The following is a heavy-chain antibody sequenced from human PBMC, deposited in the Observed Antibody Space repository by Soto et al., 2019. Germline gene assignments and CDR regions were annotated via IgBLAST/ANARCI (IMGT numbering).Heavy chain of an antibody. D-gene: IGHD3-16*02. CDR1: GGTFSSYA. V-gene: IGHV1-69*13. J-gene: IGHJ6*02. CDR2: IIPIFGTA. CDR3: ARRDDYVWGSYRYYYYGMDV. Sequence: SVKVSCKASGGTFSSYAISWLRQAAGQGLEGMGGIIPIFGTANYAQKFQGRVTITADESTSTAYMELSSLRSEDTAVYYCARRDDYVWGSYRYYYYGMDVWGQGTTVTVSS.